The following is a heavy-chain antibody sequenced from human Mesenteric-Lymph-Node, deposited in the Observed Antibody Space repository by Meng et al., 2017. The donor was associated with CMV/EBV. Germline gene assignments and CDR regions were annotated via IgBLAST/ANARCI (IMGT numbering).Heavy chain of an antibody. CDR3: ARDLRYCSSTSCIP. CDR2: ISSSSSYI. CDR1: GGSISSYY. D-gene: IGHD2-2*01. J-gene: IGHJ5*02. V-gene: IGHV3-21*01. Sequence: GGSLRLSCTVSGGSISSYYWSWIRQPPGKGLEWVSSISSSSSYIYYADSVKGRFTISRDNAKNSLYLQMNSLRAEDTAVYYCARDLRYCSSTSCIPWGQGTLVTVSS.